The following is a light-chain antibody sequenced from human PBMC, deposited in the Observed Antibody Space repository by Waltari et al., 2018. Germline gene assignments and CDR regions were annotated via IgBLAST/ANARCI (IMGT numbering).Light chain of an antibody. Sequence: DIQITQSPTPLSASVGAAVTITCRASQSIRTYVSWYQQKPGKAPRVLIYGASILENGVPSRFSGSGSGTDFTLTICCLQPEDVATYYCQQSYSSPPITFGQGTRLEIK. CDR2: GAS. J-gene: IGKJ5*01. V-gene: IGKV1-39*01. CDR1: QSIRTY. CDR3: QQSYSSPPIT.